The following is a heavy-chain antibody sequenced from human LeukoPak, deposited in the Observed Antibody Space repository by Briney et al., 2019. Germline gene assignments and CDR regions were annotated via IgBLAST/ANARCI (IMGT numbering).Heavy chain of an antibody. V-gene: IGHV3-48*02. J-gene: IGHJ4*02. Sequence: GGSLRLSCTASGFIFSTYSMRWVRQAPGKGLEWVSYIGTTGAILYADSVKGRFTISRDNAKNSLYLQMNSLRDEDTAVYYCARDGWYYFDYWGQGTLVTVSS. D-gene: IGHD6-19*01. CDR2: IGTTGAI. CDR3: ARDGWYYFDY. CDR1: GFIFSTYS.